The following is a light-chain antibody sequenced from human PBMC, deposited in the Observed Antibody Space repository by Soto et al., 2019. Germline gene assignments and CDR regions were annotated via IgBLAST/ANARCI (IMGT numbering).Light chain of an antibody. V-gene: IGLV2-14*02. CDR3: NSYTNSSAVV. CDR1: SSDVGSYNL. Sequence: QSVLTQPASVSGSPGQSITISCTGTSSDVGSYNLVSWYQQHPGKAPKLMIYEGSKRPSGVSNRFSGSKSGNTASLTISGLQAEEEADYYCNSYTNSSAVVFGGRTKVTVL. CDR2: EGS. J-gene: IGLJ2*01.